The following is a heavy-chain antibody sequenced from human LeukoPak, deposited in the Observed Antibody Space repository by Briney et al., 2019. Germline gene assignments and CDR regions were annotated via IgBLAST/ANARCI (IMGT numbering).Heavy chain of an antibody. CDR2: MNPNSGNR. CDR1: GYTFTSYD. V-gene: IGHV1-8*01. CDR3: ARVLWSILLDS. D-gene: IGHD2-2*02. J-gene: IGHJ4*02. Sequence: PGASVKVSXKASGYTFTSYDINWVRQATGQGLEWMGWMNPNSGNRGNAQKFQGRVTMTMNTSISTAYMELSSLRSEDTAMYYCARVLWSILLDSWGQGTLVTVSS.